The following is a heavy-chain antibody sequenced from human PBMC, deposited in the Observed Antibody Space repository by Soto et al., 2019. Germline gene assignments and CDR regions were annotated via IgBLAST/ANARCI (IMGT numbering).Heavy chain of an antibody. D-gene: IGHD1-26*01. CDR2: ISAYNDNT. CDR3: ARDHRSGSYPHFDP. CDR1: GYTFSSYG. V-gene: IGHV1-18*01. J-gene: IGHJ5*02. Sequence: QVQLGQSGAEVKKPRASVKVSCKASGYTFSSYGISWVRQAPGQGLEWMGWISAYNDNTNYEQKVQGRITMTTDTSTSTDHMELRSLTSDATALYYCARDHRSGSYPHFDPWGQGTLVTVSS.